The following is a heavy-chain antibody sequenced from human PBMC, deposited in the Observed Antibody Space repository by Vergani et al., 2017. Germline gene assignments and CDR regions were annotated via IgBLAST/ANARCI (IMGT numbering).Heavy chain of an antibody. Sequence: EVQLVESGGGLVQPGGSLRLSCAASGFMFSNYWMNWVRQAPGKGLEWVANIKQDGSEKYYVDSVRGRFTISRDNAKNSLYLQMNSLRAEDTAVYHCARAPGDYDSNWFDPWGQGTLVTVSS. CDR3: ARAPGDYDSNWFDP. J-gene: IGHJ5*02. V-gene: IGHV3-7*01. CDR1: GFMFSNYW. D-gene: IGHD4-17*01. CDR2: IKQDGSEK.